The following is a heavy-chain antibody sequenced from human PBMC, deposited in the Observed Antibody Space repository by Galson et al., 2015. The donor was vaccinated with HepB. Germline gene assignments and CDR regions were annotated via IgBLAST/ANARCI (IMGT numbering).Heavy chain of an antibody. CDR1: GYTFTSYG. CDR3: ARDLSWLLYPGLYYFDY. CDR2: ISAYNGNT. V-gene: IGHV1-18*01. J-gene: IGHJ4*02. D-gene: IGHD3-9*01. Sequence: SVKVSCKASGYTFTSYGISWVRQAPGQGLEWMGWISAYNGNTNYAQKLQGRVTMTTDTSTSTAYMELRSLRSDDTAVYYCARDLSWLLYPGLYYFDYWGQGTLVTVSS.